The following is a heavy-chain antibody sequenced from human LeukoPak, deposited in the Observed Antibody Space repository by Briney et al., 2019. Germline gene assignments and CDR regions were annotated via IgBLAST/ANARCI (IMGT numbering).Heavy chain of an antibody. Sequence: PGRSLRLSCAASGFTFDDYAMHWVRQAPGKGLEWVSGISWNSGSIGYADSVKGRFTISRDNAKNSLYLQMNSLRAEDTAVYYCAIPAYPYSGSYRDLWGQGTMVTVSS. D-gene: IGHD1-26*01. CDR3: AIPAYPYSGSYRDL. CDR2: ISWNSGSI. V-gene: IGHV3-9*01. J-gene: IGHJ3*01. CDR1: GFTFDDYA.